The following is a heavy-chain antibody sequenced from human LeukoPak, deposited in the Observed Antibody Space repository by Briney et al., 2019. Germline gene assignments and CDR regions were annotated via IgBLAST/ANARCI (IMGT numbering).Heavy chain of an antibody. J-gene: IGHJ4*02. CDR2: INPNSDGT. Sequence: EASVKVSCKASGYTFSDYYMHWVRQAPGQGLEWMGWINPNSDGTKYAQKFQGRVTMTRDTSISTAYMELSRLRSDDTAVYYCAQSSGWDSLKYWGQGTLVTVSS. CDR3: AQSSGWDSLKY. CDR1: GYTFSDYY. V-gene: IGHV1-2*02. D-gene: IGHD6-19*01.